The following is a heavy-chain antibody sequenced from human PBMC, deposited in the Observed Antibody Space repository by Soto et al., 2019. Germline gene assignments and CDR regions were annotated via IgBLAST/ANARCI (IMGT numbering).Heavy chain of an antibody. V-gene: IGHV1-18*01. Sequence: ASVKVSCKASGFTFSNYGLNWVRQAPGQGLEWMGWVSADNGHTNYAQNLQGRVSMTTDTSTSTAYMELRGLTFDDTAVYYCARDIESVTAKHFFYYYAMDVWGQGTTVTVSS. CDR1: GFTFSNYG. D-gene: IGHD2-8*01. J-gene: IGHJ6*02. CDR2: VSADNGHT. CDR3: ARDIESVTAKHFFYYYAMDV.